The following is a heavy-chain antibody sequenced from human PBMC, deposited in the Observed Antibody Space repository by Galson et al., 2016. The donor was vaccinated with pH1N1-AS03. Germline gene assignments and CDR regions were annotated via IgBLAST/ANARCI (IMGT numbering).Heavy chain of an antibody. D-gene: IGHD1-1*01. J-gene: IGHJ4*02. CDR2: IQYDESYK. CDR3: ARDRHPTGTLDY. CDR1: GFTFPGYG. V-gene: IGHV3-30*19. Sequence: SLRLSCAASGFTFPGYGMHWVRQAPGKGLEWVAFIQYDESYKNYAGSVRGRFTISSDISRSTLFLQMNSLRIDDRAVYFCARDRHPTGTLDYWGQGTPVIVSS.